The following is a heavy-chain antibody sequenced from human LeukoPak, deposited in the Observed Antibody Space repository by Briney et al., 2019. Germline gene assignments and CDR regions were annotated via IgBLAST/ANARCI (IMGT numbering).Heavy chain of an antibody. J-gene: IGHJ3*02. CDR2: IRRDGSAK. Sequence: GGSLRPSCAASGFTFSSFWMSWVRQAPGKGLEWVANIRRDGSAKHYVDSVKGRFTISRDNAQNSLYLQMNTLRVEDTAVYYCARHGGQGAFDIWGQGTMVTVSS. CDR1: GFTFSSFW. V-gene: IGHV3-7*01. CDR3: ARHGGQGAFDI. D-gene: IGHD4-23*01.